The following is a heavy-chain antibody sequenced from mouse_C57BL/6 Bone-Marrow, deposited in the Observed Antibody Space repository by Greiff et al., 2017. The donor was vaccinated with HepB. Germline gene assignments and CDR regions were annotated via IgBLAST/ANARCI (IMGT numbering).Heavy chain of an antibody. CDR1: GYTFTDYY. V-gene: IGHV1-19*01. Sequence: EVQLQQSGPVLVKPGASVKMSCKASGYTFTDYYMNWVKQSHGKSLEWIGVINPYNGGTSYNQKFKGKATLTVDKSSSTAYMELNSLTSEDSAVYYCARGDSSGYFDYWGQGTTLTVSS. CDR2: INPYNGGT. D-gene: IGHD3-2*02. CDR3: ARGDSSGYFDY. J-gene: IGHJ2*01.